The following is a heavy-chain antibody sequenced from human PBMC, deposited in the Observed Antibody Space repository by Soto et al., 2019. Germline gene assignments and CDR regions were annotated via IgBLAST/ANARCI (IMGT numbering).Heavy chain of an antibody. CDR1: CGSISSGGYY. Sequence: LSLTCTVSCGSISSGGYYRSWIRQHPGKCLEWVGYIYYSGSTYYNPSLKSRVTISVDTSKNQFSLKLSSVTAADTAVYYCARDALLPTRYCSGGSCYSGPYYFDYWGQGTMVTV. V-gene: IGHV4-31*03. CDR2: IYYSGST. D-gene: IGHD2-15*01. J-gene: IGHJ4*02. CDR3: ARDALLPTRYCSGGSCYSGPYYFDY.